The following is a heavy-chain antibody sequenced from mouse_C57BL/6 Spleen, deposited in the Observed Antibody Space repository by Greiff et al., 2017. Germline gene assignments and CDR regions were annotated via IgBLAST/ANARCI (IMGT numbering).Heavy chain of an antibody. D-gene: IGHD2-4*01. CDR1: GYAFSSYW. V-gene: IGHV1-80*01. Sequence: VQLVESGAELVKPGASVKISCKASGYAFSSYWMNWVKQRPGKGLEWIGQIYPGDGDTNYNGKFKGKATLTADKSSSTAYMQLSSLTSEDSAVYFCARVNYDYDGVDYWGQGTTLTVSS. CDR3: ARVNYDYDGVDY. J-gene: IGHJ2*01. CDR2: IYPGDGDT.